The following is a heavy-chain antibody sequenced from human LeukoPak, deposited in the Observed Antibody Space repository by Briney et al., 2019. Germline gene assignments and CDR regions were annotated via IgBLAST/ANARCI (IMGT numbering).Heavy chain of an antibody. J-gene: IGHJ4*02. CDR3: ARDTPKYSGSRVFDY. D-gene: IGHD1-26*01. Sequence: GGSLRLSCAASGFTFSSYCMHWVRQAPCKGLEWVSVIYSVGSTYYADSVKGRFTISRDNSKNTLYLQMNSLRAEDTAVYYCARDTPKYSGSRVFDYWGQGTLVTVSS. CDR2: IYSVGST. V-gene: IGHV3-66*01. CDR1: GFTFSSYC.